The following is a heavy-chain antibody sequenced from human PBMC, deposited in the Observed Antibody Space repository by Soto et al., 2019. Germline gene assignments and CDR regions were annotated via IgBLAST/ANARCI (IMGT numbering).Heavy chain of an antibody. J-gene: IGHJ5*02. CDR2: IKSDGSST. CDR1: GFTFSSYW. CDR3: ARDQGDGGAVHR. Sequence: EVQLVESGGGLVQPGGSLRLSCAASGFTFSSYWMHWVRPAPGKGLVWVSRIKSDGSSTSYADSVKGRCTISRDNAKNTLYLQMNSLRVEDTAVYYCARDQGDGGAVHRWGQGTLVTVSS. D-gene: IGHD2-21*02. V-gene: IGHV3-74*01.